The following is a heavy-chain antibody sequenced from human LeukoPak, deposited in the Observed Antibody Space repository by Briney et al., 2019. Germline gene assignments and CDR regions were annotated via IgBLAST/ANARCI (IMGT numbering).Heavy chain of an antibody. V-gene: IGHV3-23*01. CDR1: GFTFSSYA. Sequence: PGGSLRLSCAASGFTFSSYAMSWVRQASGKGLEWVSAISGSGGSTYYADSVKGRFTISRDNSKNTLYLQMNSLRAEDTAVYYCAKTVEYSSSWYGYWGLGTLVTVSS. CDR2: ISGSGGST. CDR3: AKTVEYSSSWYGY. J-gene: IGHJ4*02. D-gene: IGHD6-13*01.